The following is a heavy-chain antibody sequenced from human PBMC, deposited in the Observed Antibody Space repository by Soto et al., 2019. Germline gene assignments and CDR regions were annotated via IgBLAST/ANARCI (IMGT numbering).Heavy chain of an antibody. D-gene: IGHD6-13*01. CDR3: AKYMGGIAPYYFDY. CDR1: GFIFNDYT. CDR2: ISWDGGTT. J-gene: IGHJ4*02. Sequence: GGSLRLSCAASGFIFNDYTMHWVRQAPGKGLEWVSLISWDGGTTYYADSVKGRFTISRDNSKNSLYLQMNSLTTEDTAFYYCAKYMGGIAPYYFDYWGKGTLVPVSS. V-gene: IGHV3-43*01.